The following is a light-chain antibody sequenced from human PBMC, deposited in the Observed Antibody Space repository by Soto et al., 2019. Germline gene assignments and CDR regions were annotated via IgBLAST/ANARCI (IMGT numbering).Light chain of an antibody. CDR3: AAWDDSLSGPVV. Sequence: QSVLTQPPSASGTPGQRGTISCSGSSSNIGSNYVYWYQQLPGTAPKLLIYRNNQRPSGVPDRFSGSKSGTSASLAISGLRSDDEADYYCAAWDDSLSGPVVFGGGTKLTVL. CDR2: RNN. J-gene: IGLJ2*01. V-gene: IGLV1-47*01. CDR1: SSNIGSNY.